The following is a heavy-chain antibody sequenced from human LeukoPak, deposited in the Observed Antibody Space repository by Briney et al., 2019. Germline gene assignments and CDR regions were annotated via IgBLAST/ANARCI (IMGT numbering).Heavy chain of an antibody. Sequence: SETLSLTCTVSGGSISSYYWSWIRQPPGKGLEWIGYIYYSGSTNYNPSLKSRVTISVDTSKNQFSLKLSSVTAADTAVYYCARLTYGSGSWFDPWGQGTLVTVSS. CDR1: GGSISSYY. CDR3: ARLTYGSGSWFDP. J-gene: IGHJ5*02. V-gene: IGHV4-59*08. CDR2: IYYSGST. D-gene: IGHD3-10*01.